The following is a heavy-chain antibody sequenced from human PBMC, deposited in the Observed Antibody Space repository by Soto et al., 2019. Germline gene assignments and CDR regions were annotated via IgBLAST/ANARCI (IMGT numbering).Heavy chain of an antibody. CDR1: GFTFSSYV. CDR3: ARAPYSSSWYTFDP. J-gene: IGHJ5*02. CDR2: ISYDGSNK. D-gene: IGHD6-13*01. V-gene: IGHV3-30*03. Sequence: GGSLRLSCAASGFTFSSYVMHWVRQAPGKGLEWVAVISYDGSNKYYADSVKGRFTISRDNSKNTLYLQMNSLRAEDTAVYYCARAPYSSSWYTFDPWGQGTLVTVSS.